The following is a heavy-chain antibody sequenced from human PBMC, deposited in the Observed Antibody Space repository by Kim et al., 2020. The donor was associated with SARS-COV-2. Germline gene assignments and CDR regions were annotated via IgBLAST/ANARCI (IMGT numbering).Heavy chain of an antibody. J-gene: IGHJ3*02. Sequence: SETLSLTCTVSGGSISSYYWSWIRQPPGKGLEWIGYIYYSGSTNYNPSLKSRVTISVDTSKNQFSLKLSSVTAADTAVYYCARPSIKSSGWSPDAFDIWGQGTMVTVSS. CDR2: IYYSGST. CDR1: GGSISSYY. D-gene: IGHD6-19*01. V-gene: IGHV4-59*01. CDR3: ARPSIKSSGWSPDAFDI.